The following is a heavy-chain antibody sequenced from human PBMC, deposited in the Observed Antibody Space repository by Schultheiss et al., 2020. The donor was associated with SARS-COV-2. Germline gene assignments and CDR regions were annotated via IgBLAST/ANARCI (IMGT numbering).Heavy chain of an antibody. D-gene: IGHD3-3*01. CDR1: GFTFSSYE. J-gene: IGHJ4*02. CDR3: AKLRTFWSGYPDY. V-gene: IGHV3-48*03. Sequence: GGSLRLSCAASGFTFSSYEMNWVRQAPGKGLEWVSYISSSGSTIYYADSVKGRFTISRDNSKNTLYLQMNSLRAEDTAVYYCAKLRTFWSGYPDYWGQGTLVTVSS. CDR2: ISSSGSTI.